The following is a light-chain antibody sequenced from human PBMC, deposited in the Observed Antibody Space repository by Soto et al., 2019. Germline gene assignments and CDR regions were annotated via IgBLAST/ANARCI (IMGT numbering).Light chain of an antibody. CDR2: AAS. J-gene: IGKJ5*01. Sequence: DIQMTQSPSSLSASVGDRVTITCRASQSISSYLNWYQQKPGKAPKLLIYAASSLQSGVPSRFSDSVSGTDFTLTISSLKPEDFATYYCQQSYTEPITFGQGTRLEIK. V-gene: IGKV1-39*01. CDR1: QSISSY. CDR3: QQSYTEPIT.